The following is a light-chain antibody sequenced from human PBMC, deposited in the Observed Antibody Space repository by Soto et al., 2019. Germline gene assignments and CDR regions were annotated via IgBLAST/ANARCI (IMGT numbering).Light chain of an antibody. J-gene: IGKJ5*01. CDR2: GAS. V-gene: IGKV3-15*01. CDR3: QQYKSWPRIT. Sequence: EIVTTQSPATLSASPGEGVTLSCRASQGVPSRIAWYQHKPGQAPRLLIYGASTRATGVPDRFSGTGSGTDFTLTISSLKSEDYAIYYCQQYKSWPRITFGQGTRLEIK. CDR1: QGVPSR.